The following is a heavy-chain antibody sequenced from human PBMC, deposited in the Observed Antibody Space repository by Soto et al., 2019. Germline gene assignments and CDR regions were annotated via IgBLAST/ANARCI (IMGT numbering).Heavy chain of an antibody. Sequence: SETLSLTCTVSGGSISSGGYYWSWIRQHPGKGLEWIGYIYYSGSTYYNPSLKSRVTISVDTSKNQFSLKLSSVTAADTVVYYCARSPVSKGGTMIVVVTFDYWGQGTLVTVSS. CDR2: IYYSGST. CDR1: GGSISSGGYY. CDR3: ARSPVSKGGTMIVVVTFDY. J-gene: IGHJ4*02. D-gene: IGHD3-22*01. V-gene: IGHV4-31*03.